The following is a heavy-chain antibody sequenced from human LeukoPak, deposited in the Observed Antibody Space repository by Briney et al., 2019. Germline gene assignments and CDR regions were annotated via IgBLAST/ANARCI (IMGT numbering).Heavy chain of an antibody. D-gene: IGHD3-3*01. V-gene: IGHV4-34*01. CDR1: GGSFSGYY. CDR2: INHSGST. J-gene: IGHJ5*02. CDR3: ASAKSHYDFWSGYLNWFDP. Sequence: SETLSLTCAVYGGSFSGYYWSWIRQPPGKGLEWIGEINHSGSTNYNPSLKSRVTISVDTSKNQFSLKLSSVTAADTAVYYCASAKSHYDFWSGYLNWFDPWGQGTLVTVSS.